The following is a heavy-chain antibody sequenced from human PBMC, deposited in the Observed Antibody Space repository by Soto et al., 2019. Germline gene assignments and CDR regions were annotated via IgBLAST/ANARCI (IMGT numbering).Heavy chain of an antibody. CDR2: INSDGSST. D-gene: IGHD6-6*01. Sequence: GGSLRLSCAASGFTFSSDWMHCVRQAPGKGLVWVSRINSDGSSTSYADSVKGRFTISRDNAKNTLYLQMNSLRAEDTAVYYCARETVLIAARNFDYWGQGTLVTVSS. CDR3: ARETVLIAARNFDY. CDR1: GFTFSSDW. V-gene: IGHV3-74*01. J-gene: IGHJ4*02.